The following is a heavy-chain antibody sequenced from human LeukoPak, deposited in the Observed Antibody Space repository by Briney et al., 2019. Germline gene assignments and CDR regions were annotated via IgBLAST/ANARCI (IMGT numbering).Heavy chain of an antibody. CDR2: INHSGST. CDR3: ARGSRLTGAFDI. Sequence: SETLSLTCAVYGGSFSGYYWSWIRQSPGKGLEGIGEINHSGSTNSNPSLKSRVTISVDTSKNLFSLKLSSVTAADTAVYYCARGSRLTGAFDIWDQGTMVTVSS. CDR1: GGSFSGYY. D-gene: IGHD3-9*01. J-gene: IGHJ3*02. V-gene: IGHV4-34*01.